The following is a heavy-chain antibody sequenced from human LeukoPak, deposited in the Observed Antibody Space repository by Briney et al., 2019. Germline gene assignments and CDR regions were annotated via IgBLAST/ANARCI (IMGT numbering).Heavy chain of an antibody. CDR3: ARDSYQVISNHYVFDI. J-gene: IGHJ3*02. Sequence: GGSLRLSCAASGFTFSGYGMHWVRQAPGKGLEWVAFIRYDGSNEYYADSVKGRFTISRDNSKNTLYLQMNSLRAEDTAVYYCARDSYQVISNHYVFDIWGQGTMVTVSS. CDR2: IRYDGSNE. CDR1: GFTFSGYG. D-gene: IGHD2-2*01. V-gene: IGHV3-30*02.